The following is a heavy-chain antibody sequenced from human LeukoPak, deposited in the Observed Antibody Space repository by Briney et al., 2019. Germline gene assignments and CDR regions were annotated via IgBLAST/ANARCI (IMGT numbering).Heavy chain of an antibody. Sequence: SVKVSCKASGGTFSSYAISWVRQAPGQGLEWMGGIIPIFGTANYAQKFQGRVTITADESTSTAYMELSSLRSEDTAVYYCAAAPYSNSLCFDYWGQGTLVTVSS. V-gene: IGHV1-69*13. D-gene: IGHD4-11*01. CDR1: GGTFSSYA. CDR3: AAAPYSNSLCFDY. J-gene: IGHJ4*02. CDR2: IIPIFGTA.